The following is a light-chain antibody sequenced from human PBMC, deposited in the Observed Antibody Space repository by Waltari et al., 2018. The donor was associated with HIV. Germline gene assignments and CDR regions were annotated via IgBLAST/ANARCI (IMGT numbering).Light chain of an antibody. Sequence: QSVLTPPPSASGTPGQRVTISCSGSSSNIASNTVNWYQQLPGTAPKRLIYANNQRPSGVPDRFSGSKSETSASLAISGLQSEDEADFYCAAWDDSLNDWLFGGGTKLTVL. V-gene: IGLV1-44*01. CDR1: SSNIASNT. J-gene: IGLJ3*02. CDR2: ANN. CDR3: AAWDDSLNDWL.